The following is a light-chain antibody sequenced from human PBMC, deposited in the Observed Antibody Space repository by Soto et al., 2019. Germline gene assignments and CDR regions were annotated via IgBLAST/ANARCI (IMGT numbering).Light chain of an antibody. V-gene: IGLV2-8*01. Sequence: QSALTQPPSASGSPGQSVTISCTGTSSDVGGYNYVSWYQQHPGKAPKLMISEVSQRPSGVPDRFSGSKSGNTASLTVSGLQAEDEADYYCSSFAGHSNLVFGGGTKLTVL. CDR1: SSDVGGYNY. J-gene: IGLJ2*01. CDR2: EVS. CDR3: SSFAGHSNLV.